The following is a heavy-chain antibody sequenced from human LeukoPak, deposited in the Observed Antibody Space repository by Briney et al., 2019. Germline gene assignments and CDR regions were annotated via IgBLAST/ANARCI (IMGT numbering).Heavy chain of an antibody. D-gene: IGHD3-22*01. CDR3: AKEGPNYYDSSGYYDY. J-gene: IGHJ4*02. CDR2: ISYDGSDK. Sequence: PGGSLRLSCATSGFIFSSYGIHWVRQAPGKGLEWVAVISYDGSDKYYTDSVKGRFTISRDNSKNTLYLQMNSLRPEDTAVYYCAKEGPNYYDSSGYYDYWGQGTLVTVSS. CDR1: GFIFSSYG. V-gene: IGHV3-30*18.